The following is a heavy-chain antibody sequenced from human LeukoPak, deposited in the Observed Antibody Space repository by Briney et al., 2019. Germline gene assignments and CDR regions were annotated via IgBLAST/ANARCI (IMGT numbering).Heavy chain of an antibody. CDR1: GFTFNSYA. V-gene: IGHV3-23*01. J-gene: IGHJ4*02. Sequence: GGSLRLSCAASGFTFNSYAMSWVRQTPGKGLEWVSAIRGSGGGTYYADSVKGRFTISRDNSKNTLYLQMNSLRDEDTALYYCAKAGIGVVGYFDYWGQGTLVTVSS. D-gene: IGHD6-19*01. CDR3: AKAGIGVVGYFDY. CDR2: IRGSGGGT.